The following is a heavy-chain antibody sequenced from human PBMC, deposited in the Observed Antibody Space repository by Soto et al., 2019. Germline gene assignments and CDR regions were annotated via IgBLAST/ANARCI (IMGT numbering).Heavy chain of an antibody. CDR1: GFTFNNYA. Sequence: PGGSLRLSCAASGFTFNNYAMTWVRQAPGEGLEWVSVITNSGGDTLHADSVKGRFTISRDNSKNTLYLQMNSLRAEDTAIYYSGKSPGESYPASLVIDFWGQ. CDR3: GKSPGESYPASLVIDF. J-gene: IGHJ4*02. CDR2: ITNSGGDT. V-gene: IGHV3-23*01. D-gene: IGHD1-26*01.